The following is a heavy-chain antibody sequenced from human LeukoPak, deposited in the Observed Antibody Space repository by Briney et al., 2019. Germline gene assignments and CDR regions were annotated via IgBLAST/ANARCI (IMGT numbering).Heavy chain of an antibody. CDR2: IYHSGST. V-gene: IGHV4-4*02. J-gene: IGHJ5*02. CDR1: GDSINSLDL. Sequence: PSETLSLTCTVSGDSINSLDLWSWVRQPPGKGLEWIGEIYHSGSTNYNPSLKSRVTISVDKSKNQFSLKLSSVTAADTAVYYCARGASTDYDFWSGYLNYWFDPWGQGALVTVSS. D-gene: IGHD3-3*01. CDR3: ARGASTDYDFWSGYLNYWFDP.